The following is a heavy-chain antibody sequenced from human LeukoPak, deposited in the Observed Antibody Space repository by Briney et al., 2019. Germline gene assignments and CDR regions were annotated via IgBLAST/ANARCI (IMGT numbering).Heavy chain of an antibody. D-gene: IGHD6-19*01. CDR3: ARGGWYEVDY. CDR1: GGSISSYY. Sequence: SETLSLTCTVSGGSISSYYWSWIRQPPGKGLEWIGYIYYSGSTNYNPPLKSRVSISVDTSKNQFSLKLSSVTAADTAIYYCARGGWYEVDYWGQGTLVTVSS. V-gene: IGHV4-59*01. CDR2: IYYSGST. J-gene: IGHJ4*02.